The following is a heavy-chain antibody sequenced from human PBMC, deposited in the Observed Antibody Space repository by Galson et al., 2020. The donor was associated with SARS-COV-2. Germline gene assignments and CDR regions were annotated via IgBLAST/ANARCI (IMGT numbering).Heavy chain of an antibody. CDR1: GFTFSSSA. CDR3: ARPHGGSYFGWFDP. J-gene: IGHJ5*02. V-gene: IGHV3-30*04. Sequence: GGSLRLSCAASGFTFSSSAMHWVRQAPGKGLEWVAVISYDGSNKYYADSVKGRFTISRDNSKNTLYLQMNSLRAEDTAVYYCARPHGGSYFGWFDPWGQGTRVGVSS. D-gene: IGHD1-26*01. CDR2: ISYDGSNK.